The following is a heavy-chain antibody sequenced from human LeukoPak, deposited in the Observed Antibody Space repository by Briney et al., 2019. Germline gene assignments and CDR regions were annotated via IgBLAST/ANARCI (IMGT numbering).Heavy chain of an antibody. J-gene: IGHJ4*02. CDR3: ARAYYYDSSGYRYFEY. D-gene: IGHD3-22*01. Sequence: QAGGSLRLSCAASGFTFSGYAMSWVRQAPGRGLEWVSTISGSGATTYYADSVKGRFTISRDNSRNTLYLQMNSLRTEDTAVYYCARAYYYDSSGYRYFEYWGQGPLVTVSS. CDR2: ISGSGATT. V-gene: IGHV3-23*01. CDR1: GFTFSGYA.